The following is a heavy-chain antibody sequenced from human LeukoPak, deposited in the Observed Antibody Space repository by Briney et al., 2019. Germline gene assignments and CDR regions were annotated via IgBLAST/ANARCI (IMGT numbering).Heavy chain of an antibody. V-gene: IGHV4-61*02. CDR2: IFSSGST. Sequence: SETPSLTCTVSGDSIGSGAYYWSWIRQPAGKGLEWIGRIFSSGSTNYNPSLKSRVTISVDTSKNQFSLKLSSVTAADTAVYFCARGPYSYDSSGAFDIWGQGTMVTVSS. CDR3: ARGPYSYDSSGAFDI. J-gene: IGHJ3*02. CDR1: GDSIGSGAYY. D-gene: IGHD3-22*01.